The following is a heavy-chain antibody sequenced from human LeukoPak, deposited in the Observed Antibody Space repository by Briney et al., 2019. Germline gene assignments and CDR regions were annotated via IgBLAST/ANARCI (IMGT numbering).Heavy chain of an antibody. CDR2: ISGSGGST. D-gene: IGHD1-26*01. V-gene: IGHV3-23*01. CDR1: GFTFSSYA. CDR3: AKRSVSGSYFFDY. Sequence: GGSLRLSCAASGFTFSSYAMSWVRQAPGKGLEWVSAISGSGGSTYYADSVKGRFTISRDNSKNTLYLQTNSLRAEDTAVYYCAKRSVSGSYFFDYWGQGALVTVSS. J-gene: IGHJ4*02.